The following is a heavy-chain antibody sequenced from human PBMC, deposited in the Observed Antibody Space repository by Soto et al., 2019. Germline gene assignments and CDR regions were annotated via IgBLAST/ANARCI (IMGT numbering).Heavy chain of an antibody. CDR2: INHSGST. CDR3: ARGFTVTRKGYYFDY. Sequence: SETLSLTCAVYGGSFSGYYWSWIRQPPGKGLEWIGEINHSGSTNYNPSLKSRVTISVDTSKNQFSLKLSSVTAADTAVYYCARGFTVTRKGYYFDYWGQGTLVTVSS. J-gene: IGHJ4*02. D-gene: IGHD4-17*01. V-gene: IGHV4-34*01. CDR1: GGSFSGYY.